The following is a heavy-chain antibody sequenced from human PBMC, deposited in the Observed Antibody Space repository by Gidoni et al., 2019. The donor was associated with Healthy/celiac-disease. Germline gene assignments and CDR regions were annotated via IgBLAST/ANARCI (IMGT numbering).Heavy chain of an antibody. CDR2: ISYDGSNK. V-gene: IGHV3-30*04. D-gene: IGHD5-12*01. CDR1: GFTFSSYA. CDR3: ARDPRGWLQSSGFGY. Sequence: QVQLVESGGGVVQPGRSLRLTCAASGFTFSSYAMHWVRQAPGKGLELVAVISYDGSNKYYADSVKGRFTISRDNSKNTLYLQMNSLRAEDTAVYYCARDPRGWLQSSGFGYWGQGTLVTVSS. J-gene: IGHJ4*02.